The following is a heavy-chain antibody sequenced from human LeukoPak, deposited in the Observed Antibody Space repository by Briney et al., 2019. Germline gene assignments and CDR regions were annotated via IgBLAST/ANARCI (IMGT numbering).Heavy chain of an antibody. V-gene: IGHV3-23*01. J-gene: IGHJ6*02. CDR2: ISGSGGTT. Sequence: GGSLRLSCAASGFTFSSYAMSWVRQAPGKGLEWVSGISGSGGTTYYADSVKGRFTISRDNSKNTLYLQMNSLRAEDTAVYYCAKILATTETTGNSYYYYGMDVWGQGTAVIVSS. D-gene: IGHD4-17*01. CDR3: AKILATTETTGNSYYYYGMDV. CDR1: GFTFSSYA.